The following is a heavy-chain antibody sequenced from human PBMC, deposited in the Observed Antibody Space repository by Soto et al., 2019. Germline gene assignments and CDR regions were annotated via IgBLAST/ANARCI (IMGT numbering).Heavy chain of an antibody. CDR2: IYYSGST. CDR1: GGSISSYY. CDR3: ARGPEDWFDP. Sequence: SETLSLTCTVSGGSISSYYWSWIRQPPGKGLEWIGYIYYSGSTNYNPSLKSRVTISVDTSKNQFSLKLSSVTAADTAVYYCARGPEDWFDPWGQGTLVTVS. J-gene: IGHJ5*02. V-gene: IGHV4-59*01.